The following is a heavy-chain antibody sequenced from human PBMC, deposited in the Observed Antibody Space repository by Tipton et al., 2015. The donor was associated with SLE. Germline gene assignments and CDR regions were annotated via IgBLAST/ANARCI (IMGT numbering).Heavy chain of an antibody. V-gene: IGHV4-34*01. CDR3: ASGFSNGFFYFDF. CDR1: GGSFNGYL. Sequence: TLSLTCAVYGGSFNGYLWSWIRQPPGKGLEWIGEIDHSGRTKYNPSLKSRVTISVDASKNQFSLKMNFMTAADTAVYYCASGFSNGFFYFDFWGQGTLVTVSS. CDR2: IDHSGRT. J-gene: IGHJ4*02. D-gene: IGHD3-22*01.